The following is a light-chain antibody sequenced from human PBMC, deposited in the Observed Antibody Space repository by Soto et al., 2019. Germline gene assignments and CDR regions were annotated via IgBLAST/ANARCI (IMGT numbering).Light chain of an antibody. CDR2: GAS. J-gene: IGKJ2*01. CDR3: QQYGGSPLYT. Sequence: EIVLTQSPGTLSLSPGDRATLCCRASQSVSSSDLAWYQQKPGQAPRLLIYGASTRATCIPDRFSGSGSGTDFTLTISRLEPEDFAVYYCQQYGGSPLYTFGQGTKLEIK. V-gene: IGKV3-20*01. CDR1: QSVSSSD.